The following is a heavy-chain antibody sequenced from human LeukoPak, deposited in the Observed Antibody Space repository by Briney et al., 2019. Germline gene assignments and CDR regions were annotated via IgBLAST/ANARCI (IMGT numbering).Heavy chain of an antibody. Sequence: GASMKVSCKTSGDTFSNFVISWVRQAPGQGLEWMARIIPIFGTANYAQKFQGRVTITADESTSTAYMELSSLRSEDTAVYYCARATMVRGVIFPAFDYWGQGTLVTVSS. CDR1: GDTFSNFV. D-gene: IGHD3-10*01. V-gene: IGHV1-69*15. CDR2: IIPIFGTA. CDR3: ARATMVRGVIFPAFDY. J-gene: IGHJ4*02.